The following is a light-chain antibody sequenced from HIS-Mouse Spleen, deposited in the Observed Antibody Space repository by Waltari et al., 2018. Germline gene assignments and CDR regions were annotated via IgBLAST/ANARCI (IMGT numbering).Light chain of an antibody. CDR1: SSDVGVYNY. V-gene: IGLV2-14*03. Sequence: QSALTQPASVSGSPGQSITISCPGTSSDVGVYNYVSWYQQHPGKAPKLMLYDGSNRPSGVSNRFSGSKSGNTASLTISGLQAEDEADYYCSSYTSSSFNVVFGGGTKLTVL. J-gene: IGLJ2*01. CDR2: DGS. CDR3: SSYTSSSFNVV.